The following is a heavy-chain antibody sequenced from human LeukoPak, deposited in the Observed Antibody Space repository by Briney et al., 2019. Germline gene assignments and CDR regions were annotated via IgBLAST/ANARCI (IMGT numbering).Heavy chain of an antibody. CDR1: GASISSGSYY. D-gene: IGHD3-10*01. Sequence: PSETLSLTCTVSGASISSGSYYWGWLRQPPGTGLEWIGTIYYSGYTYYNPSLKRRVTISVDTSKNQFSLNVSSVTAADTAVYYCAREKNRDYFGYYYYMDVWGKGTTVTISS. V-gene: IGHV4-39*01. J-gene: IGHJ6*03. CDR2: IYYSGYT. CDR3: AREKNRDYFGYYYYMDV.